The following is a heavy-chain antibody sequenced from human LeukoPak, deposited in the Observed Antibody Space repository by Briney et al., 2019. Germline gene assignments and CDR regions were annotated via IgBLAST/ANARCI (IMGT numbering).Heavy chain of an antibody. CDR2: ISAYNGNT. CDR3: ARVGGGGTCYLYFQH. D-gene: IGHD2-15*01. CDR1: GYTFTSYG. J-gene: IGHJ1*01. V-gene: IGHV1-18*01. Sequence: ASVKVSCKASGYTFTSYGISLVRQAPGQGLEWMGWISAYNGNTIYAQKLQGRVTMTTDTSTSTAYMELRSLRSDDTAVYYCARVGGGGTCYLYFQHWGQGTLVTVSS.